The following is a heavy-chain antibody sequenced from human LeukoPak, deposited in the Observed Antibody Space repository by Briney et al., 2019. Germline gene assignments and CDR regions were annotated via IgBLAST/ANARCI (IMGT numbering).Heavy chain of an antibody. CDR2: IYSGGST. CDR3: AKDPNYYDSSGYYG. CDR1: GFTVSSNY. Sequence: PGGSLRLSCAASGFTVSSNYMSWVRQAPGKGLEWVSVIYSGGSTYYADSVKGRFTISRDNSKNTLSLQMNSLRAEDTAVYYCAKDPNYYDSSGYYGWGQGTLVTVSS. J-gene: IGHJ4*02. V-gene: IGHV3-53*01. D-gene: IGHD3-22*01.